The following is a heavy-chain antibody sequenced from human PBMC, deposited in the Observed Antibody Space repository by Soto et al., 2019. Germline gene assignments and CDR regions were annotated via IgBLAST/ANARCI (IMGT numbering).Heavy chain of an antibody. CDR2: IYHSGST. CDR1: GGSISSFFYS. Sequence: SDTLSLTCAVYGGSISSFFYSWSWFRQPPGKGLEWIGYIYHSGSTYYNPSLKSRVTISVDRSKNQFSLKLSSVTAADTAAYYCASYGDYYFDYWGQGTLVTVSS. D-gene: IGHD4-17*01. V-gene: IGHV4-30-2*01. CDR3: ASYGDYYFDY. J-gene: IGHJ4*02.